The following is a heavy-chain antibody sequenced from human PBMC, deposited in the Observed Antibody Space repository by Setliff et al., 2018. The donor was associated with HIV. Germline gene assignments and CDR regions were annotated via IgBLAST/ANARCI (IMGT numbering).Heavy chain of an antibody. CDR3: ARVTWIQLWLGWFDP. D-gene: IGHD5-18*01. CDR1: GFTFSNFW. J-gene: IGHJ5*02. Sequence: LRLSCAASGFTFSNFWMHWVRQAPGKGLEWVASISPDGSRNFCVGSVKGRFTASRDNAKSALYLQMNSLRAEDTAVYYCARVTWIQLWLGWFDPWGQVTLVTVSS. CDR2: ISPDGSRN. V-gene: IGHV3-7*03.